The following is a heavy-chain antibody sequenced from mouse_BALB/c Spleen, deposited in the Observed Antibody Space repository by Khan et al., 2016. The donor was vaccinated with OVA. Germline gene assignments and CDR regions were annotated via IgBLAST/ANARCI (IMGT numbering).Heavy chain of an antibody. CDR2: ISYSGST. Sequence: EVQLQESGPGLVKPSQSLSLTCTVTGYSITSDYAWNWIRQFPGNKLEWMAYISYSGSTSSNPSLKSRISVTRDTSKNQFFLQLNSVTTEDTATXYGPRLYYYGQWYFDVWALGPRSPSPQ. V-gene: IGHV3-2*02. D-gene: IGHD1-1*01. J-gene: IGHJ1*01. CDR3: PRLYYYGQWYFDV. CDR1: GYSITSDYA.